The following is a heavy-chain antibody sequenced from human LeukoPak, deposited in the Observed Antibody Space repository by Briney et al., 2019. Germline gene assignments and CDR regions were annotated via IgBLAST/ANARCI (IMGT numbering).Heavy chain of an antibody. Sequence: ASVKVSCKASGYTFTSYYMHWVRQAPGQGLEWMGIINPSGGSTSYAQKFQGRVTMTRDMSTSTVYMELSSLRSEDTAVYYCARPSRGGYGYGHSAFDIWGQGTMVTVSS. CDR3: ARPSRGGYGYGHSAFDI. CDR1: GYTFTSYY. J-gene: IGHJ3*02. CDR2: INPSGGST. D-gene: IGHD5-18*01. V-gene: IGHV1-46*01.